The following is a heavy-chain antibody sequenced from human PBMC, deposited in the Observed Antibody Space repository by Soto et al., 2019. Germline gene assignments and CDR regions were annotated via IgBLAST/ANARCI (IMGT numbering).Heavy chain of an antibody. Sequence: PSETLSLTCAVYGGSFSGYYWSWIRQPPGKGLEWIGAINHSGSTNYNPSLKSRVTISVDTSKNQFSLKLSSVTSADTAVYYCARVLLGYCSSTSCYPPYYYYYYGMDVWGQGTTVTVSS. CDR3: ARVLLGYCSSTSCYPPYYYYYYGMDV. J-gene: IGHJ6*02. CDR1: GGSFSGYY. D-gene: IGHD2-2*01. CDR2: INHSGST. V-gene: IGHV4-34*01.